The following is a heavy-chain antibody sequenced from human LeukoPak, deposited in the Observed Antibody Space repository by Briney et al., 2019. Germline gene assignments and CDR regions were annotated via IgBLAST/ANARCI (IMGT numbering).Heavy chain of an antibody. V-gene: IGHV3-53*01. CDR1: GFSFSTYW. D-gene: IGHD3-22*01. CDR3: ARVLDSSEATP. J-gene: IGHJ5*02. Sequence: PGGSLRLSCVASGFSFSTYWMHWVRQSPGKGLEWVSVIYDGDNTYYADSVEGRFTISRDTSNNRLYLQMNSLRVEDTAVYYCARVLDSSEATPWGQGTLVTVSS. CDR2: IYDGDNT.